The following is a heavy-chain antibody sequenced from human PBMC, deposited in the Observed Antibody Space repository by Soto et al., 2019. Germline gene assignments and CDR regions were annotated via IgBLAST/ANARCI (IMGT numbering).Heavy chain of an antibody. V-gene: IGHV3-23*01. CDR3: AQGEGTN. J-gene: IGHJ4*02. CDR2: INGSGSRT. CDR1: GFPFSDYA. Sequence: EVQLLESGGDLVQPGGSLRLSCAASGFPFSDYAMNWVRQAPGRGLEWVAAINGSGSRTLNAGSVKGRLTIFRDNSNSTLFLQMNSLRPDDTAIYYCAQGEGTNWGQGTLVPVSS.